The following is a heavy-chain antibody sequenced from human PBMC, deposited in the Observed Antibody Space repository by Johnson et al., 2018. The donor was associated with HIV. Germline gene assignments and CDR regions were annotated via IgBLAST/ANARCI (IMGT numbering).Heavy chain of an antibody. Sequence: VQLVESGGGVVQPGRSLRLSCAASGFTFSSYAMHWVRQAPGKGLEWVGRIKSKTDGGTTDYAAPVKGRFTISRDDSKNMLYLQMNSLKIEDTAVYYCSTGDIVVVAGAMLLPLHDAFDIWGQGTMVTVSS. CDR1: GFTFSSYA. CDR2: IKSKTDGGTT. CDR3: STGDIVVVAGAMLLPLHDAFDI. V-gene: IGHV3-15*01. D-gene: IGHD2-15*01. J-gene: IGHJ3*02.